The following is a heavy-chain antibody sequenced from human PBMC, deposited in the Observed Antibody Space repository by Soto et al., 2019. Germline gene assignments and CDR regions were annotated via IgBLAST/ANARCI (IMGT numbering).Heavy chain of an antibody. J-gene: IGHJ6*02. CDR1: GFTFSGSA. D-gene: IGHD2-15*01. Sequence: EVQLVESGGGLVQPGGSLKLSCAASGFTFSGSAMHWVRQASGKGLEWVGRIRSKANSYATAYAASVKGRFTISRDDSKNTAYRQMNSLQTEDTAVYYCTCSPRAPYYGLDVWGQGTTVTVSS. CDR2: IRSKANSYAT. V-gene: IGHV3-73*01. CDR3: TCSPRAPYYGLDV.